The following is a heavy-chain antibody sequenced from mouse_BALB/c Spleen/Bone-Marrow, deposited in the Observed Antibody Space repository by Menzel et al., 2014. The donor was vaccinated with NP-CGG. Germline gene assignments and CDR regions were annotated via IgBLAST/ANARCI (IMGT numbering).Heavy chain of an antibody. Sequence: QVQLKESGAELVRPGSSVKISCKASGYAFSSYWMNWVKQRPGQGLEWIGQIYPGDGDTNYKGKFKGKATLTADKSSSTAYMQLSSLTSEDSAVYFCARNSGAMDYWGQGTSVTVSS. D-gene: IGHD3-1*01. J-gene: IGHJ4*01. CDR2: IYPGDGDT. CDR3: ARNSGAMDY. CDR1: GYAFSSYW. V-gene: IGHV1-80*01.